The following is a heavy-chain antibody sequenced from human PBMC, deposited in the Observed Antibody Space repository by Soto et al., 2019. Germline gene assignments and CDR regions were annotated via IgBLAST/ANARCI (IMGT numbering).Heavy chain of an antibody. J-gene: IGHJ5*02. CDR1: GGSISSGGYS. Sequence: PSETLSLTCAVSGGSISSGGYSWSWIRQPPGKGLEWIGYIYHSGSTYYNPSLKSRVTISVDRSKNQFSLKVSSVTAAGTAVYYCARVPDRWGQGTLVTVSS. V-gene: IGHV4-30-2*01. CDR2: IYHSGST. CDR3: ARVPDR. D-gene: IGHD2-2*01.